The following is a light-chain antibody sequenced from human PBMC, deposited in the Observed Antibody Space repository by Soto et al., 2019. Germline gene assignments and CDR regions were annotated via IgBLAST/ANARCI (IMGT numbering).Light chain of an antibody. J-gene: IGKJ1*01. Sequence: DIQMTQSPSALSTSVGDRVTITCRASQNIGHFLAWYQQKSGKAPKLLIYDASILESGVPSRFSGSGSETEFTLTISTLQPDDSATYYCQQYNRLPPWTFGQGTKVDIK. V-gene: IGKV1-5*01. CDR3: QQYNRLPPWT. CDR1: QNIGHF. CDR2: DAS.